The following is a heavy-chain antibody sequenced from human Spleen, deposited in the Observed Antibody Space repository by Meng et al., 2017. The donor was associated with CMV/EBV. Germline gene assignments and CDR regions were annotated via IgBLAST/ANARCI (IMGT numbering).Heavy chain of an antibody. V-gene: IGHV4-61*08. J-gene: IGHJ5*02. CDR3: ARSRRGGWFDP. Sequence: CPVSGGSVSSGDYYWSWVRQAPGKGLEWIGYIYYSGSTNYNPSLKSRVTISLDTSKNQFSLRLSSVTAADTAVYYCARSRRGGWFDPWGQGTLVTVSS. CDR2: IYYSGST. CDR1: GGSVSSGDYY.